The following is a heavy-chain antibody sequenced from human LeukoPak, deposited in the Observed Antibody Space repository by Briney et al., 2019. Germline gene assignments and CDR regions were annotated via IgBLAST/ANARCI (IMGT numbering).Heavy chain of an antibody. CDR3: ARERENYCSGGSCYDYYYYGMDV. CDR1: GGSISSSSYY. V-gene: IGHV4-39*02. J-gene: IGHJ6*02. Sequence: SETLSLTCTVSGGSISSSSYYWGWIRQPPGKGLEWIGSIYYSGSTYYNPSLKSRVTISVDTSKNQFSLKLSSVTAADTAVYYCARERENYCSGGSCYDYYYYGMDVWGQGTTVTVSS. CDR2: IYYSGST. D-gene: IGHD2-15*01.